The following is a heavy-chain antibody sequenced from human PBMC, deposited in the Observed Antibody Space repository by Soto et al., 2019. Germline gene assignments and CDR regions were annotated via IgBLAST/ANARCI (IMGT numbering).Heavy chain of an antibody. CDR2: ISHDGRNQ. V-gene: IGHV3-30*03. CDR1: GFSFTSYG. Sequence: GGSLRLSCLSSGFSFTSYGMHWVRQSPGKGLEWVAVISHDGRNQYYGESVRGRFTISRDNSNNTLFLQMNSLRIEDSALYYCATSDFTSYPGLDWGQGA. CDR3: ATSDFTSYPGLD. J-gene: IGHJ4*02.